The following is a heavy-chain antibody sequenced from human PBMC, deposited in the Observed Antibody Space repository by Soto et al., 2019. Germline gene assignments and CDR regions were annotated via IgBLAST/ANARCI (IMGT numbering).Heavy chain of an antibody. Sequence: VKVSCKASGYTFTGYYMHWVRQAPGQGLEWMGWINPNSGGTNYAQKFQGRVTMTRDTSISTAYMGLSRLRSDDTAVYYCARDLRRGVLRYFDWSPRDYYYYGMDVWGQGTTVTVSS. D-gene: IGHD3-9*01. CDR1: GYTFTGYY. CDR3: ARDLRRGVLRYFDWSPRDYYYYGMDV. J-gene: IGHJ6*02. V-gene: IGHV1-2*02. CDR2: INPNSGGT.